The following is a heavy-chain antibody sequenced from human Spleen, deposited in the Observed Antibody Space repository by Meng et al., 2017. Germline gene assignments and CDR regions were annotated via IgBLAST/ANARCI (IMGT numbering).Heavy chain of an antibody. Sequence: SGPTLVKPTQTLTLTCTFSGFSLSPSGMRVNWIRQPPGKALEWLARIDWDEDKFYITSLKTRLTISKDNNKNQVVLTMTNIDPVDTTTYYCARMEVRTTMKQFDSWGQGTLVTVSS. CDR3: ARMEVRTTMKQFDS. D-gene: IGHD1-7*01. J-gene: IGHJ4*02. V-gene: IGHV2-70*04. CDR1: GFSLSPSGMR. CDR2: IDWDEDK.